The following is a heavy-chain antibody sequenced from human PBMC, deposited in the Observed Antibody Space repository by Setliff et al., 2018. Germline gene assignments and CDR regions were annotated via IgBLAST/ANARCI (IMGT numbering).Heavy chain of an antibody. D-gene: IGHD2-2*02. CDR2: IYPGDSDT. Sequence: PGESLKISCQGLGYDFFGYWIAWVRQVPGKGPEWVGLIYPGDSDTRYSPSFQGQVTISVDRSRVTAYLQWDSPKASDAATYYCARLAVRNTVYYYFTDVWGKGTSVTVSS. J-gene: IGHJ6*03. CDR3: ARLAVRNTVYYYFTDV. CDR1: GYDFFGYW. V-gene: IGHV5-51*01.